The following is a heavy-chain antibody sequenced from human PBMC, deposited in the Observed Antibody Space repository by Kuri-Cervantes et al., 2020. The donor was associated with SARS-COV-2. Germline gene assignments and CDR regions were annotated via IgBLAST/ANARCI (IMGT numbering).Heavy chain of an antibody. CDR2: ISAYNGNT. D-gene: IGHD3-10*01. V-gene: IGHV1-18*01. Sequence: ASVKVSCKASGYTFTSYGISWVRQAPGQGLEWMGWISAYNGNTNYAQKLQGRVTMTTDTSTSTAYMELRGLRSDDTAVYYCARDRGLWFGEENWFDPWGQGTLVTVSS. CDR1: GYTFTSYG. J-gene: IGHJ5*02. CDR3: ARDRGLWFGEENWFDP.